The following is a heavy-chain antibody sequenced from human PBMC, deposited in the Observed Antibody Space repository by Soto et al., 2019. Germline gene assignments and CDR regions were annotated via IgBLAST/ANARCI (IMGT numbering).Heavy chain of an antibody. Sequence: PGGSLRLSCAASGFTFSTDWLSVVRQAPGKGLEWVANIKEDGSDKYYVDSVKGRFTISRDNAKYSLYLQLNSLRAEDTAVYYCAREVPAGILDYWGQGIPVTVSS. CDR2: IKEDGSDK. D-gene: IGHD6-13*01. CDR1: GFTFSTDW. J-gene: IGHJ4*02. CDR3: AREVPAGILDY. V-gene: IGHV3-7*01.